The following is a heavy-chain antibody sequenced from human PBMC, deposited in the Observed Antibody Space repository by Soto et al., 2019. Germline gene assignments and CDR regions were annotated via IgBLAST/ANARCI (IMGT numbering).Heavy chain of an antibody. Sequence: QVQLVQSGAEVKKPGSSVKVSCKASGGTFSRYTISWVRQAPGQGLEWMGGIIPIFGAAKYAQKFQDRVTVTADESTGTAYMELSSLRAEDTAVYYCAQDANGSSLAYWGQGTLVTVSS. D-gene: IGHD3-16*01. CDR2: IIPIFGAA. V-gene: IGHV1-69*01. J-gene: IGHJ4*02. CDR1: GGTFSRYT. CDR3: AQDANGSSLAY.